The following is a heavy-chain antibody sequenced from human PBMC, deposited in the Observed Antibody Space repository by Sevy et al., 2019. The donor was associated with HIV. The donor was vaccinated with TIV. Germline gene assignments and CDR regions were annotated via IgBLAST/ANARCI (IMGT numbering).Heavy chain of an antibody. CDR1: GFSFSNTG. V-gene: IGHV3-30*18. J-gene: IGHJ4*02. CDR2: VSRDGITV. CDR3: AKEDSNYYYDY. D-gene: IGHD6-13*01. Sequence: QLGGSLRLSCAATGFSFSNTGMHWVRQAPGKGLEWVGIVSRDGITVFYAESVKGRFTISRDNSKSTLYLQMNSLRLEDTAVYYCAKEDSNYYYDYWGQGTLVTVSS.